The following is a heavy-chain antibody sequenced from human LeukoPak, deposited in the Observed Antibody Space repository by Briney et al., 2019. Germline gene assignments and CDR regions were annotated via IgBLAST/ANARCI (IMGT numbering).Heavy chain of an antibody. V-gene: IGHV3-11*03. J-gene: IGHJ4*02. D-gene: IGHD5-12*01. Sequence: PGGSLRLSCAASGFISSDYYMSWIRQAPGKGLEWISYITSSSTSYTNYAGSVKGRFTISRDNAKNSLYLQMNSLTSGDTAVYYCARHGSGSSFDYWGQGTLVTVSS. CDR3: ARHGSGSSFDY. CDR2: ITSSSTSYT. CDR1: GFISSDYY.